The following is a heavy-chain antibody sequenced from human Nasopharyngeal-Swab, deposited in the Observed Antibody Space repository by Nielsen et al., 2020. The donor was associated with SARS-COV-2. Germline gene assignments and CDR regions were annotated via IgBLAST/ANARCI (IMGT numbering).Heavy chain of an antibody. V-gene: IGHV4-34*01. J-gene: IGHJ2*01. Sequence: WIRQPPGKGLEWIGEINHNGSTNYNPSLKSRVTISVDTSKNQFSLKLSSVTAADTAVYYCARVPLWGVVVTADFPGYWYFDLWGRGTLVTVSS. D-gene: IGHD2-21*02. CDR2: INHNGST. CDR3: ARVPLWGVVVTADFPGYWYFDL.